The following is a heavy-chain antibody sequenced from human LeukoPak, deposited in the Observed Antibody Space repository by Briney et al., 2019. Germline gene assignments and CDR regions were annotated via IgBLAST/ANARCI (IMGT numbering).Heavy chain of an antibody. V-gene: IGHV3-23*01. D-gene: IGHD3-9*01. CDR1: GFTSSSYA. J-gene: IGHJ6*02. CDR3: AKELDYDILTGYYYYYGMDV. CDR2: ISGSGGST. Sequence: PGGSLRLSCAASGFTSSSYAMSWVRQAPGKGLEWVSAISGSGGSTYYADSVKGRFTISRDNSKNTLYLQMNSLRAEDTAVYYCAKELDYDILTGYYYYYGMDVWGQGTTVTVSS.